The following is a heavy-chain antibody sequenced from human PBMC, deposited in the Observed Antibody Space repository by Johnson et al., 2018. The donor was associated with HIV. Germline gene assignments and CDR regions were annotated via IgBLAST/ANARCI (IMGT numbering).Heavy chain of an antibody. Sequence: VQLVESGGGVARPGGSLRLSCEASGFTFDDYGMTWVRQPPGKGLEWVSGLTWNGGSIAYADSVKGRFTISSDNAKNSLYLQMNSLRPYDTAVYYCARGGGCGGDCYSGYDAFDIWGQGTMVTVSS. CDR3: ARGGGCGGDCYSGYDAFDI. J-gene: IGHJ3*02. CDR1: GFTFDDYG. D-gene: IGHD2-21*01. V-gene: IGHV3-20*04. CDR2: LTWNGGSI.